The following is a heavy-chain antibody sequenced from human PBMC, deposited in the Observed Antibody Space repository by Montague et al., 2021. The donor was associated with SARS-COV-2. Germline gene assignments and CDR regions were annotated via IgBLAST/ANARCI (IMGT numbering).Heavy chain of an antibody. CDR3: ARIPSVYDILTGQYYYYYGMDV. CDR2: IYHSGST. Sequence: SETLSLTCAVAGGSISSSNWWSWVRQPPGKGLEWIGEIYHSGSTXCNPSLKSRVTISVDKSKNQFSLKLSSVTAADTAVYYCARIPSVYDILTGQYYYYYGMDVWGQGTTVTVSS. V-gene: IGHV4-4*02. CDR1: GGSISSSNW. D-gene: IGHD3-9*01. J-gene: IGHJ6*02.